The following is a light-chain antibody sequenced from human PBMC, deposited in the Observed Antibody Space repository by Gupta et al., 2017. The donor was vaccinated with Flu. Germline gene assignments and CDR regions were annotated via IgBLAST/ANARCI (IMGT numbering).Light chain of an antibody. CDR2: EAR. CDR3: CSYAGSDLHV. Sequence: TSSDVGRFSVVSLYQHHPGKPPKLIIYEARKRPSGVSNRFSGAKSGTTASLTISGLQAEDEADYFCCSYAGSDLHVFGTGTAVTIL. V-gene: IGLV2-23*01. CDR1: SSDVGRFSV. J-gene: IGLJ1*01.